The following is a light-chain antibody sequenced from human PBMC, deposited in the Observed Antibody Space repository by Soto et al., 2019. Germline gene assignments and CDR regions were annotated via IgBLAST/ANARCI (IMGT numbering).Light chain of an antibody. V-gene: IGKV1-39*01. Sequence: DIQMTRSPSSLCASVGDRVTITCRASQRISSYLNWYQQKPGKAPKLLIYAASSLQSGVPSRFGGSGSGTDFTLTISSLQPEDFAPYYCQQSYSTPYTFGQGTKLEIK. CDR1: QRISSY. J-gene: IGKJ2*01. CDR2: AAS. CDR3: QQSYSTPYT.